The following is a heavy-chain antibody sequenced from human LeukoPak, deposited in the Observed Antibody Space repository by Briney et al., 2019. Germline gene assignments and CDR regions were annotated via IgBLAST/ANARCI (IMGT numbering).Heavy chain of an antibody. CDR1: GFTFSSYA. D-gene: IGHD2-2*01. J-gene: IGHJ4*02. Sequence: GGSLRLSCAASGFTFSSYAMSWVRQAAGKGLEWVSAISGSGGNTYYADSVKGRFTISRDNSKHTLYLQMNSLRAEDMAVYYCAKASRERGYCSSTSCYGRAFLDYWGQGTLVTVSS. V-gene: IGHV3-23*01. CDR3: AKASRERGYCSSTSCYGRAFLDY. CDR2: ISGSGGNT.